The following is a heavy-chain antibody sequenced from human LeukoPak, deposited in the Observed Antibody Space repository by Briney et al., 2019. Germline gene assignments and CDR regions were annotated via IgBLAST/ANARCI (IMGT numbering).Heavy chain of an antibody. CDR1: GYTFTGYA. D-gene: IGHD3-22*01. Sequence: ASVKVSCKASGYTFTGYAMNWVRQAPGQGLEWMGWINTNTGNPTYAQGFTGRFVFSLDASVSTAYLQISGLKAEDTAVYYCARGLSDYYYDSSGYPLWGQGTPVTVSS. V-gene: IGHV7-4-1*02. J-gene: IGHJ4*02. CDR2: INTNTGNP. CDR3: ARGLSDYYYDSSGYPL.